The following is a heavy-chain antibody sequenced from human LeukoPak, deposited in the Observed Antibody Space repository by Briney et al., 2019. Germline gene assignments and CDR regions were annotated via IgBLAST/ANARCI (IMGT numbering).Heavy chain of an antibody. J-gene: IGHJ4*02. CDR1: GFPFSSNW. Sequence: GGSMRLSCVASGFPFSSNWMTWVRQAPGKGLEWVANIKQDGSKKSYVDSGKGRFTISRDNAKNSLYLQMNSLRAEDTAIYYCTRVGYIDEGIDYWGQGTLVTVSS. CDR2: IKQDGSKK. D-gene: IGHD5-24*01. V-gene: IGHV3-7*04. CDR3: TRVGYIDEGIDY.